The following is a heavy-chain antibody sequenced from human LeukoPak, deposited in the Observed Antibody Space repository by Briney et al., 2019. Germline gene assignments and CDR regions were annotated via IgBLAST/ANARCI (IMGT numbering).Heavy chain of an antibody. CDR3: ARQGYSSSWYGAFDI. Sequence: GESLKISCKGSGYRFTSYWIGWVRQMPGKGLEWMGIIYPGDSDTRYSPSFQGQVTIPADKSISTAYLQWSSLKASDTAMYYCARQGYSSSWYGAFDIWGQGTMVTVSS. CDR1: GYRFTSYW. J-gene: IGHJ3*02. V-gene: IGHV5-51*01. D-gene: IGHD6-13*01. CDR2: IYPGDSDT.